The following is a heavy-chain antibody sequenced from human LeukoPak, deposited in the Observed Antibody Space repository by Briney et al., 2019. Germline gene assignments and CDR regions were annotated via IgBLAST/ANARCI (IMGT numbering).Heavy chain of an antibody. Sequence: GGYLRLSCAASGFTFSSYPMSWLRQAPGKGLEWVSAISGGGGDTYYADSVKGRFTISRDNSKNTLYLQMNSLRAEDTALYYCASSSGWYPKYFDYWGQGTLVTVSS. CDR1: GFTFSSYP. V-gene: IGHV3-23*01. CDR2: ISGGGGDT. J-gene: IGHJ4*02. D-gene: IGHD6-19*01. CDR3: ASSSGWYPKYFDY.